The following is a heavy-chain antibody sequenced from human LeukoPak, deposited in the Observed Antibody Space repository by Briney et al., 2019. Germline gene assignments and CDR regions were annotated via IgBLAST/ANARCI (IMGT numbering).Heavy chain of an antibody. V-gene: IGHV3-7*03. CDR2: IKQDGSKK. J-gene: IGHJ4*02. D-gene: IGHD6-13*01. Sequence: QPGGSLRLSCAASGFTFSRYWMSWVRQAPGKGLEWVANIKQDGSKKYYVDSVKGRFTISRDNAKNSLYLQMNSLRAEDTAVYYCARVGAAAGIGLCFDYWGQGTLVTVSS. CDR3: ARVGAAAGIGLCFDY. CDR1: GFTFSRYW.